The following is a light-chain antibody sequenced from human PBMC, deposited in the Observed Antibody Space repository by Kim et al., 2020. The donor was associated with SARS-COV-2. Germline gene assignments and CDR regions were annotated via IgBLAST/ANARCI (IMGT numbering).Light chain of an antibody. V-gene: IGKV1-9*01. CDR2: AAS. J-gene: IGKJ4*01. CDR3: QQLNTYPLT. CDR1: QGINSY. Sequence: ASVGDRVTIACRASQGINSYLAWYQQKSGKAPKLLIYAASTLQSGVPSRFSGSGSGTEFTLTINSLQPEDFATYYCQQLNTYPLTFGGGTKVDIK.